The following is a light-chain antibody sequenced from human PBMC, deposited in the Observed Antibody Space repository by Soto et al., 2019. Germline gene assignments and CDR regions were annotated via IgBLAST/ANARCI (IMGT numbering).Light chain of an antibody. CDR3: QQYSSSPLT. V-gene: IGKV3-20*01. CDR2: GAS. CDR1: QSVSSSY. Sequence: EIVLTQSPGTLSLSLGERATLSCRASQSVSSSYLAWYQQKPGQAPRLLIYGASNRATGIPDRFSGSGSGTDFTLTISRLEPEDFAVYYCQQYSSSPLTFGGGTKVDIK. J-gene: IGKJ4*01.